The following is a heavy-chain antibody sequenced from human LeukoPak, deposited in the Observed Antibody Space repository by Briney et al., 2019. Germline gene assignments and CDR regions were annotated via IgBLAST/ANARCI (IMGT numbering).Heavy chain of an antibody. CDR2: ITCSGGST. V-gene: IGHV3-23*01. J-gene: IGHJ4*02. D-gene: IGHD6-13*01. CDR1: GFTFSSYP. Sequence: GGSLRLSCAASGFTFSSYPMSWLRHPPGKRLEGVSAITCSGGSTYYADSVKGRFTISKDNSKNTLYLQMSSRRAEDTAVYYCAKGYSSSWCDFWGQGTLVTVSS. CDR3: AKGYSSSWCDF.